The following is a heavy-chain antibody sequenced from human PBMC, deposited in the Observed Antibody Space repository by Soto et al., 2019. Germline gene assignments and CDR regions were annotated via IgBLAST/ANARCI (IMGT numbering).Heavy chain of an antibody. CDR1: GGSISSYY. CDR3: ASYGSGRPNDAFDI. Sequence: QVQLQESGPGLVKPSETLSLTCTVSGGSISSYYWSWIRQPPGKGLEWIGYIYYGRSTNYNPSLKSRVTISVDTSKNQFSLKVSSVTAADTAVYYCASYGSGRPNDAFDIWGQGTMVTVSS. J-gene: IGHJ3*02. D-gene: IGHD3-10*01. V-gene: IGHV4-59*01. CDR2: IYYGRST.